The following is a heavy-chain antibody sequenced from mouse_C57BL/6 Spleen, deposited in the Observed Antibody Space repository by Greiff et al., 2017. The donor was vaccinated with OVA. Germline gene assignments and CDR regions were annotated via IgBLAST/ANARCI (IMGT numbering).Heavy chain of an antibody. Sequence: QVQLKESGAELARPGASVKLSCKASGYTFTSYGISWVKQRPGQGLEWIGEIYPRSGNTYYNEKFKGKATLTADKSSSTAYMELRSLTSEDSAVYFCARDWFAYWGQGTLVTVSA. J-gene: IGHJ3*01. CDR3: ARDWFAY. CDR2: IYPRSGNT. CDR1: GYTFTSYG. V-gene: IGHV1-81*01.